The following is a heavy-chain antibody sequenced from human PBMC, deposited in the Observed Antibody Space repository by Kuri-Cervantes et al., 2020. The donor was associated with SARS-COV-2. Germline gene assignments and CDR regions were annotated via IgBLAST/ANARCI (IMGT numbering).Heavy chain of an antibody. D-gene: IGHD3-16*01. V-gene: IGHV4-30-4*08. CDR2: IYYSGST. J-gene: IGHJ2*01. Sequence: SETLSLTCTLSGGSISSGDYYWSWIRQPPGKGLEWIGYIYYSGSTYYNPSLKSRVTISVDTSKNQFSLKLSSVTAADTAVYYCARDMRSAELAFDLWGRGTLVTVSS. CDR1: GGSISSGDYY. CDR3: ARDMRSAELAFDL.